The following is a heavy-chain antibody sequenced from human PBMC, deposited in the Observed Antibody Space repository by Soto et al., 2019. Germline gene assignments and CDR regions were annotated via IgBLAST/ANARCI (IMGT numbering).Heavy chain of an antibody. CDR2: ISYDGSNK. CDR1: GFTFSSYG. CDR3: AKVSRDSYGVDY. V-gene: IGHV3-30*18. Sequence: PGGSLRLSCAASGFTFSSYGMHWVRQAPGKGLEWVAVISYDGSNKYYADSVKGRFTISRDNSKNTLYLQMNSLRAEDTAVYYCAKVSRDSYGVDYWGQGTLVTVSS. D-gene: IGHD5-18*01. J-gene: IGHJ4*02.